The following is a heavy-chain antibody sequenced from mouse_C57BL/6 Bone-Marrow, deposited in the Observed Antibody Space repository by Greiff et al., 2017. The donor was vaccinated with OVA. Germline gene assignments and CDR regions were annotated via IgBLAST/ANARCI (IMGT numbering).Heavy chain of an antibody. Sequence: EVKVEESGGGLVQPGGSMKLSCAASGFTFSDAWLDWVRQSPEKGLGWVAEIRNTANNHATYYAESVKGRFTISRDDSKSSVYLQMNSLRAEDTGIYYCRGSYYYGSSSLFGYWGQGTTLTVSS. V-gene: IGHV6-6*01. CDR3: RGSYYYGSSSLFGY. CDR1: GFTFSDAW. J-gene: IGHJ2*01. D-gene: IGHD1-1*01. CDR2: IRNTANNHAT.